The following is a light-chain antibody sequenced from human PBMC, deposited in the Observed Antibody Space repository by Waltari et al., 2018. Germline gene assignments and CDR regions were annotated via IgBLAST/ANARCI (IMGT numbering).Light chain of an antibody. CDR3: CSYAGSSTFVV. CDR2: EVN. J-gene: IGLJ2*01. Sequence: QSALTQPASVSGSPGQLITISCTGTSSDIGSYNLVSWYQQHPGKAPKLIIYEVNQRPSAVSTRFSASKSGNAASLTIAGLQAEDEADYYCCSYAGSSTFVVFGGGTKLTVL. V-gene: IGLV2-23*02. CDR1: SSDIGSYNL.